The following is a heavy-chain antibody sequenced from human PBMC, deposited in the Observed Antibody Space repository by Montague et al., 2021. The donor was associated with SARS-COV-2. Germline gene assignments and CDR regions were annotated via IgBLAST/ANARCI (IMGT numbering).Heavy chain of an antibody. D-gene: IGHD1-1*01. Sequence: CAISGDSVSSDTAAWHWIRQSPSRGLEWLGRTFYRSQWHTDSAASVRSRISFSGDISKNQFSLHLNSVTPEATAVYFCARHKAWNVAPYYFDYWGQGTVVTVSS. CDR1: GDSVSSDTAA. V-gene: IGHV6-1*01. CDR2: TFYRSQWHT. CDR3: ARHKAWNVAPYYFDY. J-gene: IGHJ4*02.